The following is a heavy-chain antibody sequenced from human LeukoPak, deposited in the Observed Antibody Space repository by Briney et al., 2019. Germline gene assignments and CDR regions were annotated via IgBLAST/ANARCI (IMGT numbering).Heavy chain of an antibody. CDR2: INHSGST. Sequence: PSETLSLTCAVYGGSFSGYYWSWIRQPPGKGLEWIGEINHSGSTNYNPSLKSRVTISVDTSKNQFSLKLSSVTAADTAVYYCARTVKRITIFGVVIIHSGAFDIWGQGTMVTVS. D-gene: IGHD3-3*01. CDR3: ARTVKRITIFGVVIIHSGAFDI. CDR1: GGSFSGYY. J-gene: IGHJ3*02. V-gene: IGHV4-34*01.